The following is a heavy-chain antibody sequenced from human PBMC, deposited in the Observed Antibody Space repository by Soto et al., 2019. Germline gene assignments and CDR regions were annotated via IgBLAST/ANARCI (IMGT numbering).Heavy chain of an antibody. CDR3: AKDMYTDAVRRVWFFDV. J-gene: IGHJ2*01. V-gene: IGHV3-23*01. CDR1: GFTFNKYA. CDR2: ISSNGMTT. Sequence: QLLESGGGLVKPGGSLRLSCSASGFTFNKYAMSWVRQAPGKGLEWVSSISSNGMTTDYADSVKGRFTISRDNSMNTLSIQMDSLRGDDTAFYFCAKDMYTDAVRRVWFFDVWGRGTLVSVSS. D-gene: IGHD1-1*01.